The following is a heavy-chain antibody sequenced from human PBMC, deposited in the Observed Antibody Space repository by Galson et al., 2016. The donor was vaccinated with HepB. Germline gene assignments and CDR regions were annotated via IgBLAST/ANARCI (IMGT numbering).Heavy chain of an antibody. Sequence: SLRLSCAASGFTFSNFDMNWVRQTPGKGLEWVAVISFDGNKEYYADSAKGRFVISRDNYKRTLYLQMNSLTTEDTAVYFCAKDGRKFRGIVTGGAGNWGQGTLVTVSS. D-gene: IGHD7-27*01. J-gene: IGHJ4*02. CDR2: ISFDGNKE. V-gene: IGHV3-30*18. CDR1: GFTFSNFD. CDR3: AKDGRKFRGIVTGGAGN.